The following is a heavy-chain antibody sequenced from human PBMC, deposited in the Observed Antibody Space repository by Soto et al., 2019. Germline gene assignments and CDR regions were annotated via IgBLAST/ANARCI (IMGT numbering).Heavy chain of an antibody. CDR3: NSDPDFWGGHTPL. J-gene: IGHJ4*02. V-gene: IGHV3-15*07. D-gene: IGHD3-3*01. CDR1: GFSITNTW. CDR2: VKSKADGGTA. Sequence: EVQLVESGGGLVQPGGSLRLSCAASGFSITNTWMHWVRQAPGKGLEWVGRVKSKADGGTADYAAPVKGRFTVSRDDSKNTQYLQMYSLKMEVTAVDYCNSDPDFWGGHTPLWGQGTLVTVSS.